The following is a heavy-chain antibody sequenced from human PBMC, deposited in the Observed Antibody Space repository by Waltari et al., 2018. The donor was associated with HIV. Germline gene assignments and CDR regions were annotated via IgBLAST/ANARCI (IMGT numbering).Heavy chain of an antibody. J-gene: IGHJ4*02. CDR1: GFTFNSYE. Sequence: EVQLVESGGGLVQPGGSLRLYCAASGFTFNSYEMNWVRQAPGKGLEWVTYIDSSGRTINDADAVEGRFTIARDNASNSLYLQMNSLRAEDTAVYYCARVYYYDSWSYYKAYWGQGTLVTGSS. D-gene: IGHD3-10*01. CDR3: ARVYYYDSWSYYKAY. CDR2: IDSSGRTI. V-gene: IGHV3-48*03.